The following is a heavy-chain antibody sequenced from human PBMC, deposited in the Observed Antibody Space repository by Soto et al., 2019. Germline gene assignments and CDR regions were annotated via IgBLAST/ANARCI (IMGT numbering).Heavy chain of an antibody. CDR3: THELGGWPLFHH. D-gene: IGHD6-19*01. CDR1: GFTFSNAW. CDR2: IKSKTDGGTT. V-gene: IGHV3-15*07. Sequence: GGSLRLSCAASGFTFSNAWMNWVRQAPGKGLEWVGRIKSKTDGGTTDYAAPVKGRFTISRDDSKNTLYLQMNSLKTEDTAVYYCTHELGGWPLFHHWGQGTLVTVSS. J-gene: IGHJ4*02.